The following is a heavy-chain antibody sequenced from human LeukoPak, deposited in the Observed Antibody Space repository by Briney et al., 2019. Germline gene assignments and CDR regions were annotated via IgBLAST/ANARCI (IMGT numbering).Heavy chain of an antibody. CDR1: GGSISSSNW. J-gene: IGHJ4*02. Sequence: SETLSLTCAVSGGSISSSNWWSWVRQPPGKGLEWIGEIYHSGSTNYNPSLKSRVTISVDTSKNQFSLKLSSVTAADTAVYYCARGDGYSYGSHFDYWGQGTLVTVSS. CDR2: IYHSGST. CDR3: ARGDGYSYGSHFDY. V-gene: IGHV4-4*02. D-gene: IGHD5-18*01.